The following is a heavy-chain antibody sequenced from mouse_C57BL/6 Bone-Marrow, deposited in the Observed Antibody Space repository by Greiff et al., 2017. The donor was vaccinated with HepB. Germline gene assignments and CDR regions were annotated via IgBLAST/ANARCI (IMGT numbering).Heavy chain of an antibody. CDR3: ARDHGRSYHYYAMDY. Sequence: EVMLVESEGGLVQPGSSMKLSCTASGFTFSDYYMAWVRQVPEKGLEWVANINYDGSSTYYLDSLKSRFIISRDNAKNILYLQMSSLKSEDTATYYCARDHGRSYHYYAMDYWGQGTSVTVSS. CDR2: INYDGSST. CDR1: GFTFSDYY. D-gene: IGHD1-1*01. J-gene: IGHJ4*01. V-gene: IGHV5-16*01.